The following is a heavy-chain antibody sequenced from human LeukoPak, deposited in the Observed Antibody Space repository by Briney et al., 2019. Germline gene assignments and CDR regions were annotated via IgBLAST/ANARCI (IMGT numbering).Heavy chain of an antibody. J-gene: IGHJ5*02. CDR1: GYTFTSYG. V-gene: IGHV1-18*04. D-gene: IGHD2-2*01. Sequence: ASVKVSCKASGYTFTSYGISWVRQAPGQGLEWMGWISAYNGNTNYAQKLQGRVTMTTDTSTSTAYMELRSLISDDTAVYYCARERSYCSSTSCHNWFDPWGQGTLVTVSS. CDR3: ARERSYCSSTSCHNWFDP. CDR2: ISAYNGNT.